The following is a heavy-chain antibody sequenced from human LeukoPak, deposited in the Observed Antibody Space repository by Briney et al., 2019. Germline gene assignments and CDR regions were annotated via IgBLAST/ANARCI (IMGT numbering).Heavy chain of an antibody. Sequence: SETLSLTCTVSGGSISSSSYYWGWIRQPPGKGLEWIGSIYYSGSTYYNPSLKSRVTISVDTSKNQFSLKLSSVTAADTAVYYCAPYSSGWLIFDYWGQGTLVTVSS. CDR3: APYSSGWLIFDY. D-gene: IGHD6-19*01. J-gene: IGHJ4*02. CDR1: GGSISSSSYY. V-gene: IGHV4-39*07. CDR2: IYYSGST.